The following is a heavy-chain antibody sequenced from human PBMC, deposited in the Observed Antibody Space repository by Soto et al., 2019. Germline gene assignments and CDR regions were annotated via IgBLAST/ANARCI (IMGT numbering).Heavy chain of an antibody. Sequence: QVQLVESGGGVVQPGRSLRLSCAASGFTFSSYGMHWVRQAPGKGLEWVAFIWHDGGNKFYAESVKGRFTISRDNSKNTLYLQMTSLSAEDTAMYYCARDGDVNTVVGKDYWGQGTLVTVSS. J-gene: IGHJ4*02. CDR3: ARDGDVNTVVGKDY. V-gene: IGHV3-33*01. CDR1: GFTFSSYG. CDR2: IWHDGGNK. D-gene: IGHD7-27*01.